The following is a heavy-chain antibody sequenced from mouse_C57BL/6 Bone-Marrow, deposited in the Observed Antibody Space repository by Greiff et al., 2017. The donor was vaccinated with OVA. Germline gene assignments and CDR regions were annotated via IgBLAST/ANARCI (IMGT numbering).Heavy chain of an antibody. D-gene: IGHD6-2*01. CDR3: ARQSLENY. Sequence: VQLQQSGPELVKPGASVKISCKASGYSFTGYYMNWVKQSPEKSLEWIGEINPSTGGTTYNQKFKAKATLTVDKSSSTAYMQLKSLTSEDSAVYYCARQSLENYWGQGTTLTVSS. CDR2: INPSTGGT. CDR1: GYSFTGYY. V-gene: IGHV1-42*01. J-gene: IGHJ2*01.